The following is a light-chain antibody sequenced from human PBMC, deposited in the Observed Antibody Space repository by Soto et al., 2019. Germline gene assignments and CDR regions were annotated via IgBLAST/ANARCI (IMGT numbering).Light chain of an antibody. CDR1: QRGRDMY. CDR3: QHYGYPQWT. CDR2: GVS. Sequence: EIVLTQSPGTLSLSPGERATLSCRASQRGRDMYLAWYQQKPGQPPRLRIYGVSSRAYGIPDRFSGSGSGTDFTLTIIRLEPEDFAVYYCQHYGYPQWTFGQGTKVEIK. V-gene: IGKV3-20*01. J-gene: IGKJ1*01.